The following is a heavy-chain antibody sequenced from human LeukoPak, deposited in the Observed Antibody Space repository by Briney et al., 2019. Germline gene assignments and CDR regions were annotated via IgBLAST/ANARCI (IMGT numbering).Heavy chain of an antibody. CDR3: AKEDILTDYSGPYFDS. V-gene: IGHV3-30*18. D-gene: IGHD3-9*01. CDR1: GFSFSDFG. CDR2: ISYDGSTV. J-gene: IGHJ4*02. Sequence: PGGSLRLSCTASGFSFSDFGMHWVRQAPGKGLEWLAVISYDGSTVYYSDSVKGRFTISRDNSRITLYLQMNSLRAEDTAVYYCAKEDILTDYSGPYFDSWGQGTLVTVSS.